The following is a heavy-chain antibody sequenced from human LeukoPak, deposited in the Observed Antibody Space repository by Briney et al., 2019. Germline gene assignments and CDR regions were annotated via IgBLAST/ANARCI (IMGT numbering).Heavy chain of an antibody. CDR2: IYHSGST. Sequence: PSETLSLTCTVSGYSISSGYYWGWIRQPPGKGLEWIGSIYHSGSTYYNPSLKSRVTISVDTSKNQFSLKLSSVTAADTAGYYCASGGRGDYDRGGFLHYYMDVWGKGTTVTVSS. CDR1: GYSISSGYY. V-gene: IGHV4-38-2*02. D-gene: IGHD3-3*01. J-gene: IGHJ6*03. CDR3: ASGGRGDYDRGGFLHYYMDV.